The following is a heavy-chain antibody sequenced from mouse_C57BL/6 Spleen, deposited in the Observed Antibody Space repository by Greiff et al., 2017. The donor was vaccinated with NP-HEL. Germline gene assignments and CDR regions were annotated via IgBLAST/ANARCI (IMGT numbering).Heavy chain of an antibody. D-gene: IGHD2-5*01. CDR2: ISSGGSYS. V-gene: IGHV5-6*01. J-gene: IGHJ4*01. CDR1: GFTFSSYG. Sequence: EVQLVESGGELVKPGGSLKLSCAASGFTFSSYGMSWVRQTPDKSLEWVATISSGGSYSYSPDSVKGRFTISRDNAKNTLYLQMSSLKSEDTAMYYCASAAYYSNSYAMDYWGQGTSVTVSS. CDR3: ASAAYYSNSYAMDY.